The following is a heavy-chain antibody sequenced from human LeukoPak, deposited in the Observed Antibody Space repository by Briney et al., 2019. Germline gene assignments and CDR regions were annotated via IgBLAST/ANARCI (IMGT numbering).Heavy chain of an antibody. CDR2: IGPDGSVV. CDR1: GFTFSAYC. CDR3: VRDLREADH. Sequence: GGSLSLSCVASGFTFSAYCMHWVRQGPEKGLEWVSRIGPDGSVVNHADSVKGRFTTSRDNAKNTVFLQMNSLRVDDTAVYYCVRDLREADHWGLGTLVTVSS. D-gene: IGHD3-10*01. V-gene: IGHV3-74*01. J-gene: IGHJ4*02.